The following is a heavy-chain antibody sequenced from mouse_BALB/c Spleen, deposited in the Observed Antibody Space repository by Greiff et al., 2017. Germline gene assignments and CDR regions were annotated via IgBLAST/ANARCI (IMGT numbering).Heavy chain of an antibody. CDR1: GFSLTDYG. Sequence: VQLKESGPGLVAPSQSLSITCTVSGFSLTDYGVSWIRQPPGKGLEWLGGIWGGGSTYYNSAIKSRLSISKDNSKSQVFLKMNSLQTDDTAMYYCAKQDYYRYDGGMDYWGQGTSVTVSA. D-gene: IGHD2-14*01. V-gene: IGHV2-6-5*01. J-gene: IGHJ4*01. CDR2: IWGGGST. CDR3: AKQDYYRYDGGMDY.